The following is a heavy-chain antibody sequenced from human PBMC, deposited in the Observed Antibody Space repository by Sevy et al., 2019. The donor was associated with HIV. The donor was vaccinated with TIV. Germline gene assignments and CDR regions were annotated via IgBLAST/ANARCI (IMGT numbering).Heavy chain of an antibody. Sequence: GGSLRLSCAASGLSFSSYAMSWVRQTPGKGLQWVSVISGSGGSTYYEDSVKGRLTIFRYNSRNTVYLQMNSLRADDTAVYYCARRPDLGVVILTGVLDVWGQGTTVTVSS. J-gene: IGHJ6*02. CDR1: GLSFSSYA. CDR3: ARRPDLGVVILTGVLDV. D-gene: IGHD3-3*01. CDR2: ISGSGGST. V-gene: IGHV3-23*01.